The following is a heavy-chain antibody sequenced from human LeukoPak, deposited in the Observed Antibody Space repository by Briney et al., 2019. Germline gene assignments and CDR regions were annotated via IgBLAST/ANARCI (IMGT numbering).Heavy chain of an antibody. D-gene: IGHD3-3*01. J-gene: IGHJ4*02. CDR3: ARAYYDFWTGPCYFDY. CDR2: IYYSGST. V-gene: IGHV4-39*01. Sequence: SETLSLTCTVSGGSISSSSYYWGWIRQPPGKGLEWIGSIYYSGSTYYSPSLKSRVTISVDTSKNQFSLKLSSVTAADTAVYYCARAYYDFWTGPCYFDYWGQGTLVTVSS. CDR1: GGSISSSSYY.